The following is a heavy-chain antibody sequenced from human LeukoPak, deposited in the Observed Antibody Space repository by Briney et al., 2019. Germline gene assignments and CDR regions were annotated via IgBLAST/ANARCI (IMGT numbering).Heavy chain of an antibody. CDR1: GGAFSGYY. CDR2: INHSGST. J-gene: IGHJ5*02. Sequence: SETLSLTCAVYGGAFSGYYWSWIRQPPGKGLEWIGEINHSGSTNYNPSLKGRVTISVDTSKNQFSLKLSSVTAADTAVYYCAKGRYGSGSYYFRGYWFDPWGQGTLVTVSS. V-gene: IGHV4-34*01. D-gene: IGHD3-10*01. CDR3: AKGRYGSGSYYFRGYWFDP.